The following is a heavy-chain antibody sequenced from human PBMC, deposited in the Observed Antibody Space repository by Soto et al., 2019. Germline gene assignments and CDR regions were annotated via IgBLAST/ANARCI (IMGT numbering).Heavy chain of an antibody. Sequence: SVKVSCKASGGTFNSYAISWVRQAPGQGLEWMGGIIPIFGTANYAQKFQGRVTITADESTSTAYMELSSLRSEDTAVYYCASDMVRGRNYYYYGMDVWGQGTTVTVFS. D-gene: IGHD3-10*01. V-gene: IGHV1-69*13. CDR1: GGTFNSYA. CDR2: IIPIFGTA. CDR3: ASDMVRGRNYYYYGMDV. J-gene: IGHJ6*02.